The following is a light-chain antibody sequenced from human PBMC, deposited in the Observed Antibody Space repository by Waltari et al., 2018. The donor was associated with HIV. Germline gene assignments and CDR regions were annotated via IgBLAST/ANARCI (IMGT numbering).Light chain of an antibody. CDR2: KDS. V-gene: IGLV3-27*01. J-gene: IGLJ3*02. CDR3: YAAADNRGV. Sequence: SYELTQPSSVSVSPGQTARITCTGDVVAKKYARWFQQKPGQAPVLVLYKDSERPSGTPERFSGSSAGTTVTLTMSGAQVEDEAYYYWYAAADNRGVFGGGTKLTVL. CDR1: VVAKKY.